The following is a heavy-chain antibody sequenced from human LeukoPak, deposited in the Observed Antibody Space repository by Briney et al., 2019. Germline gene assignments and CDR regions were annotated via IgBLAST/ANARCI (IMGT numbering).Heavy chain of an antibody. CDR2: ISGYNGYT. D-gene: IGHD5-24*01. J-gene: IGHJ4*02. CDR1: GYTFSSYG. Sequence: ASVKVSCKASGYTFSSYGISWVRQAPGQGLEWMGWISGYNGYTHYAQKLQGRVTMTTDTSTSTAYMELRSLRSDDTAVYYCARVVVRDANNYKDYWGQGTLVTVSS. CDR3: ARVVVRDANNYKDY. V-gene: IGHV1-18*01.